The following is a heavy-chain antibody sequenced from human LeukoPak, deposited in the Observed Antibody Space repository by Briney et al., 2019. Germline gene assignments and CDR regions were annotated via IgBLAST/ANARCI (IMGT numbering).Heavy chain of an antibody. CDR1: GFTFSSYE. D-gene: IGHD5-12*01. V-gene: IGHV3-48*03. Sequence: PGGSLRLSCAASGFTFSSYEMNWVRQAPGKGLEWVSYISSNGSTIYYADSVKGRFTISRDNAKNSLYLQMNSLRAEDTAVYYCARDARGYSGYDYYYYYGMDVWGQGTTVTVSS. J-gene: IGHJ6*02. CDR2: ISSNGSTI. CDR3: ARDARGYSGYDYYYYYGMDV.